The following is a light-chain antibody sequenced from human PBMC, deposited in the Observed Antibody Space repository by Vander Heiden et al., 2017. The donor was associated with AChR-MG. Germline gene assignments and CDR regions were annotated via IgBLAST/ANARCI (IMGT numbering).Light chain of an antibody. CDR1: KLGDKY. J-gene: IGLJ2*01. V-gene: IGLV3-1*01. CDR2: QDS. Sequence: SYELTQPPSVSVSPGQTASITCSGDKLGDKYACWYQQKPGQSPVLVIYQDSKRPSGIPERFSGSNSGNTATLTISGTQAMDEADYYCQAWDSSTRKVFGGGTKLTGL. CDR3: QAWDSSTRKV.